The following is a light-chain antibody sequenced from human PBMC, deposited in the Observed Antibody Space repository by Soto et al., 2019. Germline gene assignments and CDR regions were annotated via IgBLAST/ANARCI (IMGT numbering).Light chain of an antibody. J-gene: IGLJ3*02. CDR2: EVS. Sequence: QSVLTQPASVSGSPGQSITISCTGTSSDVGGYNYVSWYQQHPGKAPKVMIYEVSNRPSGVSNRFSGSKSGNTASLTISGLQAEDEADYYCSSYTSSSTGVFGGGTQLTVL. CDR1: SSDVGGYNY. V-gene: IGLV2-14*01. CDR3: SSYTSSSTGV.